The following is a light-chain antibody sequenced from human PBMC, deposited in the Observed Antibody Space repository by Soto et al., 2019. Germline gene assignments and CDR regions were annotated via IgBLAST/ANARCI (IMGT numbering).Light chain of an antibody. CDR1: RSDVGGYNY. J-gene: IGLJ2*01. CDR2: DVS. Sequence: QSALTQPASVSGSPGQSVTISCTGTRSDVGGYNYVSWYQQHPGKAPKLMIYDVSNRPSGVSNRFSGSKSGNTASLTISGLQAEDEADYYCSSYTSSSTLMVFGGRTKLTVL. CDR3: SSYTSSSTLMV. V-gene: IGLV2-14*01.